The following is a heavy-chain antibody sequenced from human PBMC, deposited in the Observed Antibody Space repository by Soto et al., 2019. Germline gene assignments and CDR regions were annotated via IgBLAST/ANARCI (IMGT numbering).Heavy chain of an antibody. CDR3: ARHDKSFDSSGYYGVYYYGMDV. D-gene: IGHD3-22*01. CDR1: GYSFTSYW. CDR2: IDPSDSYT. J-gene: IGHJ6*02. V-gene: IGHV5-10-1*01. Sequence: GESLKISCKGSGYSFTSYWISWVRQMPGKGLEWMGRIDPSDSYTNYSPSFQGHVTISADKSISTAYLQWSSLKASDTAMYYCARHDKSFDSSGYYGVYYYGMDVWGQGTTVTVSS.